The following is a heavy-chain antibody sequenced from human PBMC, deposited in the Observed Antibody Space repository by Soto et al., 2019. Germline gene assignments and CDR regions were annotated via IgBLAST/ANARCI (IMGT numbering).Heavy chain of an antibody. CDR1: GYKFTTYF. J-gene: IGHJ2*01. D-gene: IGHD5-18*01. CDR3: ARGGYDWYFDL. CDR2: FNPSGGTT. V-gene: IGHV1-46*04. Sequence: GASVKVSCKASGYKFTTYFIHWVRQAPGQGLEWMGMFNPSGGTTNYAQKLQGRVTLTRDTSTSTVYMELSSLRSEDTAIYYCARGGYDWYFDLWGRGTLVTVSS.